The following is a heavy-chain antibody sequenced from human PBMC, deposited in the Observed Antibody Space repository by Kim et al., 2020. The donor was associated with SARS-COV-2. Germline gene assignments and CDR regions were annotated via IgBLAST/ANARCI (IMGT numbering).Heavy chain of an antibody. Sequence: DSEKRLFTISRDNSKDTLYLQMNSLRDEDTAVYYCARDYQVNYYYYGMDVWGQETTVTVSS. D-gene: IGHD3-16*02. J-gene: IGHJ6*02. CDR3: ARDYQVNYYYYGMDV. V-gene: IGHV3-30*01.